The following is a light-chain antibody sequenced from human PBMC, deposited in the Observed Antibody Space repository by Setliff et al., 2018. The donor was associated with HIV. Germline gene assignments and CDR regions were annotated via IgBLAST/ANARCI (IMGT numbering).Light chain of an antibody. CDR2: SFT. CDR1: SSNIGAGFD. Sequence: QSALTQQPSVSGAPGQRVTISCTGSSSNIGAGFDVHWYQQFPGTAPKLLIYSFTNRPSGVPDRFSGSKSGTSASLAIAGLQAEDEADYYCQSYDSSLSGYVFGTGTKVTVL. J-gene: IGLJ1*01. CDR3: QSYDSSLSGYV. V-gene: IGLV1-40*01.